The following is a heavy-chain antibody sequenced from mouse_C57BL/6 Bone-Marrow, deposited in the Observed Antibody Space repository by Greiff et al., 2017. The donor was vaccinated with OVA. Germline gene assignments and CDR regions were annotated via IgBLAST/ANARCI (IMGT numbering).Heavy chain of an antibody. CDR2: FYYGGGSI. CDR1: GYTFTEYT. V-gene: IGHV1-62-2*01. Sequence: VKLVESGAELVQPGASVKLSCTASGYTFTEYTIHWVKQRSGQGLEWIGWFYYGGGSIKYNENFQDNATLTADNSSSTVYMELSRLTSEDAAVYFCARDEDGGGFYAMGCWGQGASVTVAS. CDR3: ARDEDGGGFYAMGC. J-gene: IGHJ4*01.